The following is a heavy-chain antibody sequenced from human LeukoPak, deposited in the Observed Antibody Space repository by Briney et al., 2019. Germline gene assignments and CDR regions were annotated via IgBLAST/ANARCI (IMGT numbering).Heavy chain of an antibody. CDR2: INPSGGST. CDR3: ARDSVITMVRGVIITRNWFDP. CDR1: GYTFTSYA. D-gene: IGHD3-10*01. Sequence: ASVKVSCKASGYTFTSYAMNWVRQAPGQGLEWMGIINPSGGSTSYAQKFQGRVTMTRDTSTSTVYMELSSLRSEDTAVYYCARDSVITMVRGVIITRNWFDPWGQGTLVTVSS. J-gene: IGHJ5*02. V-gene: IGHV1-46*01.